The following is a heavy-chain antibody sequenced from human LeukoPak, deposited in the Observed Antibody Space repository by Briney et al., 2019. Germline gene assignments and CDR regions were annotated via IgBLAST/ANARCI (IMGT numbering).Heavy chain of an antibody. D-gene: IGHD3-10*01. Sequence: PGGSLRLSCAASGFTFSNAWMSWVRQAPGKGLEWVGRIKSKTDGGTTDYAAPVRGRFTISRDDSKNTLYLQMSSLKTEDTAVYYCTTDLVLRGVTPDRYWGQGTLVTVSS. V-gene: IGHV3-15*01. CDR2: IKSKTDGGTT. CDR3: TTDLVLRGVTPDRY. CDR1: GFTFSNAW. J-gene: IGHJ4*02.